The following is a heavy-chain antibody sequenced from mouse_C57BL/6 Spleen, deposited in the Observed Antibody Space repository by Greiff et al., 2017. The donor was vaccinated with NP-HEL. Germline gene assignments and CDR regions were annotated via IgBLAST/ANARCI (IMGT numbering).Heavy chain of an antibody. Sequence: VQLRQPGAELVRPGSSVKLSCKASGYTFTSYWMHWVKQRPIQGLEWIGNIDPSDSETHYNQKFKDKATLTVDKSSSTAYMQLSSLTSEDSAVYYCARRYYGSSYPYYAMDYWGQGTSVTVSS. CDR2: IDPSDSET. J-gene: IGHJ4*01. V-gene: IGHV1-52*01. CDR3: ARRYYGSSYPYYAMDY. CDR1: GYTFTSYW. D-gene: IGHD1-1*01.